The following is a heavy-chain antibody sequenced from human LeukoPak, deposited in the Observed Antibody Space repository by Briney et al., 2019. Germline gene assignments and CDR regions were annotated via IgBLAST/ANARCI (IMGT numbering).Heavy chain of an antibody. CDR2: INCDGSST. CDR3: ARTVQLERPVPLRNYYYMDV. J-gene: IGHJ6*03. CDR1: GFTFSSYA. Sequence: GGTLRLSCAASGFTFSSYAMNWVRQAPGKGLVWVSRINCDGSSTNYADSVKGRFTISRDNSKNTLYLQMNSLRAEDTAVYFCARTVQLERPVPLRNYYYMDVWGKGTTVTISS. D-gene: IGHD1-1*01. V-gene: IGHV3-74*01.